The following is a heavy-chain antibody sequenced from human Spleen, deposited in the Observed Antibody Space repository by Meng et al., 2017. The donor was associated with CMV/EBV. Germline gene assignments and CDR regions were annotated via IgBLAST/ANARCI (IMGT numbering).Heavy chain of an antibody. V-gene: IGHV1-18*01. CDR3: ARDRLYDHPGVGFDF. Sequence: ASVKVSCKASGYIFRSYGVSWVRQAPGQGLEWMGWISVYNGNTNYAQKLQGRVTMTTDTSTSTAYMELRSLISDDTAVYYCARDRLYDHPGVGFDFWGQGTMVTVSS. J-gene: IGHJ3*01. CDR2: ISVYNGNT. CDR1: GYIFRSYG. D-gene: IGHD5/OR15-5a*01.